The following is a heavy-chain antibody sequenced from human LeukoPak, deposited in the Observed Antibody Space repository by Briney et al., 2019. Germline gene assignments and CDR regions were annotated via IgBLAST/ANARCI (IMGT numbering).Heavy chain of an antibody. V-gene: IGHV3-21*01. CDR3: AGDGDCSSTSCRTDHYYYYGMDV. CDR1: GFTFSSYS. Sequence: GGSLRLSCAASGFTFSSYSMNWVRQAPGKGLEWVSSISSSSSYIYYADSVKGRFTISRDNAKNSLYLQMNSLRAEDTAVYYCAGDGDCSSTSCRTDHYYYYGMDVWGKGTTVTVSS. CDR2: ISSSSSYI. D-gene: IGHD2-2*01. J-gene: IGHJ6*04.